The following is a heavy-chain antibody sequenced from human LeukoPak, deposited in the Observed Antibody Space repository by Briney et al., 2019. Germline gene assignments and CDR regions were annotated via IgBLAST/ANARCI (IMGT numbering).Heavy chain of an antibody. Sequence: GASVKVSCKASGYTFTGYYMHWVRQAPGQGLEWMGWISAYNRKTNYVQKLQGRVTMTTDTSTSTAYMELRSLRPDDTAVYYCARITMVRGVIFDWYFDLWGRGTLVTVSS. CDR1: GYTFTGYY. CDR2: ISAYNRKT. J-gene: IGHJ2*01. V-gene: IGHV1-18*04. D-gene: IGHD3-10*01. CDR3: ARITMVRGVIFDWYFDL.